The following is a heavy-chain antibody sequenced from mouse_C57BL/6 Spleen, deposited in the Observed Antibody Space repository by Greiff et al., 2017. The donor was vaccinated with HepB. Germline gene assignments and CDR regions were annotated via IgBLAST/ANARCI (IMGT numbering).Heavy chain of an antibody. CDR1: GYAFPNYL. J-gene: IGHJ1*03. V-gene: IGHV1-54*01. D-gene: IGHD6-1*01. Sequence: QVQLQQSGAELVRPGTSVKVSCKASGYAFPNYLIEGVKQRPGQGLEWIGVINPGSGGTNYNEKLKGKATLTADKSSSTAYMQLSSLTSEDSAVYFCARGATGWYFDVWGTGTTVTVSS. CDR2: INPGSGGT. CDR3: ARGATGWYFDV.